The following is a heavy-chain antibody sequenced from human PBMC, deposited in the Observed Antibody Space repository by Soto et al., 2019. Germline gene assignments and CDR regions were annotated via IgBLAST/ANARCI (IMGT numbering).Heavy chain of an antibody. D-gene: IGHD3-3*01. V-gene: IGHV3-23*01. J-gene: IGHJ4*02. CDR3: AKGPGFWSGYY. CDR1: GFTFSSYA. CDR2: ISGSGGST. Sequence: GGSLRLSCAASGFTFSSYAMIWVRQAPGKGLEWVSAISGSGGSTYYADSVKGRFTISRDNSKNTLYLQMNSLRAEDTAVYYCAKGPGFWSGYYWGQGTLVTVSS.